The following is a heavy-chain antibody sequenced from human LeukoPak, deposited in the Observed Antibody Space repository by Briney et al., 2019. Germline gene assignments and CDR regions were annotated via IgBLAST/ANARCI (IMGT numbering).Heavy chain of an antibody. CDR3: AGVWFGELSSWFDP. CDR1: GGSISSGSYY. D-gene: IGHD3-10*01. Sequence: KPSETLSLTCTVSGGSISSGSYYWSWIRQPAGKGLEWIGRIYTSGSTNYNPSLKSRVTISVDTPKNQFSLKLSSVTAADTAVYYCAGVWFGELSSWFDPWGQGTLVTVSS. CDR2: IYTSGST. J-gene: IGHJ5*02. V-gene: IGHV4-61*02.